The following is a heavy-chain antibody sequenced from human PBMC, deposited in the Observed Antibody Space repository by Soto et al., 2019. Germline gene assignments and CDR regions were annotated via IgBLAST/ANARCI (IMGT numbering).Heavy chain of an antibody. CDR1: GFPFGITD. V-gene: IGHV3-23*01. CDR3: AKNSGWFNT. CDR2: IDGSGGAT. Sequence: QVLDSGGDLVQPGGSLRLSCAASGFPFGITDMSWVRQAPGKGLECVSTIDGSGGATHYADSVKGRFTISRDNSKNPVFLQIRSLRADDTAVYYCAKNSGWFNTLGQGSLVTVSS. J-gene: IGHJ5*02. D-gene: IGHD3-10*01.